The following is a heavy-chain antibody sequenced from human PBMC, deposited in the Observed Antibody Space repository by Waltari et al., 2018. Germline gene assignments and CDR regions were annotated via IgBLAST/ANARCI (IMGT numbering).Heavy chain of an antibody. Sequence: QVQLQESGPGLLKPSETLSLTCSVSDGSIGHFYWTWIRQPPGKGLEWIGYIHRSGAAKYSPSLKSRVTISIDASMSHFSLRLTSVTAADTATYFCARDTALRPAAGPDAYDVWGQGTLVTVS. D-gene: IGHD6-13*01. CDR3: ARDTALRPAAGPDAYDV. V-gene: IGHV4-4*08. CDR1: DGSIGHFY. CDR2: IHRSGAA. J-gene: IGHJ3*01.